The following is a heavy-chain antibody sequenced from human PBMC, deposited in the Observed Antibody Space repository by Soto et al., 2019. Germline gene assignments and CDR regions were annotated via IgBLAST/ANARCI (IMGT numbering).Heavy chain of an antibody. CDR2: ISGSGGST. CDR3: AKDLGLLPQDAFDI. V-gene: IGHV3-23*01. D-gene: IGHD2-15*01. Sequence: GGSLRLSCAASGFIFSNYAMSWVRQAPRKGLEWVSSISGSGGSTYYADSVKGRFTISRDNSKNTLYLQMNSLRAEDTAVYYCAKDLGLLPQDAFDIWGQGTMVTVSS. J-gene: IGHJ3*02. CDR1: GFIFSNYA.